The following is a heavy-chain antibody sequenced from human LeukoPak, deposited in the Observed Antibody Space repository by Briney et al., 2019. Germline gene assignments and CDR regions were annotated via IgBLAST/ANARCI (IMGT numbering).Heavy chain of an antibody. Sequence: ASVNVSCKASGGTFSSYAISWVRQAPGQGLEWMGGIIPIFGTANYAQKFQGRVTITADESTSTAYMELSSLRSEDTAVYYCARDPDEVAGSYGMDVWGQGTTVTVSS. CDR2: IIPIFGTA. J-gene: IGHJ6*02. V-gene: IGHV1-69*13. CDR3: ARDPDEVAGSYGMDV. D-gene: IGHD2-15*01. CDR1: GGTFSSYA.